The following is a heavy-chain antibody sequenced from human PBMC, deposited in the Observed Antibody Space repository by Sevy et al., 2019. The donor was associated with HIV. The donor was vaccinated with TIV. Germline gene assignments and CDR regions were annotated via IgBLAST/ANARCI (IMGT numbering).Heavy chain of an antibody. Sequence: GGSLRLSCAASGFTFSNAWMNWVRQAPGKGLEWVTIISYDGTIKYYAESVKGRFTISRDNSKNTLYLQMNSLSTDDTAVYYCARNPNYSDDSSGSVHDAFDIWGQGTTVTVSS. V-gene: IGHV3-30-3*01. CDR1: GFTFSNAW. J-gene: IGHJ3*02. D-gene: IGHD3-22*01. CDR2: ISYDGTIK. CDR3: ARNPNYSDDSSGSVHDAFDI.